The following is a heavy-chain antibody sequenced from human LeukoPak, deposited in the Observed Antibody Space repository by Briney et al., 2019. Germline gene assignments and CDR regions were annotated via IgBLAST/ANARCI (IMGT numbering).Heavy chain of an antibody. CDR2: IKSKADGGAT. CDR3: TTDRGIAVRPLFDF. D-gene: IGHD6-6*01. V-gene: IGHV3-15*01. CDR1: GFTFNNAW. J-gene: IGHJ4*02. Sequence: GGSLRLSCTASGFTFNNAWMSWVRQAPGKGLELVGRIKSKADGGATDYAAPVKGRFTISRDDSKNTLSLQMNSLKTEDTAVYYCTTDRGIAVRPLFDFWGQGTLVTVSA.